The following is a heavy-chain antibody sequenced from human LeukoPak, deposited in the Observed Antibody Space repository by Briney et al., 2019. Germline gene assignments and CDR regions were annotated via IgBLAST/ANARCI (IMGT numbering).Heavy chain of an antibody. CDR1: GFTFSSYS. CDR2: ISSSSSYI. D-gene: IGHD3-22*01. Sequence: GGSLRLSCAASGFTFSSYSMNWVRQAPRKGLEWVSSISSSSSYIYYADSVKGRFTISRDNAKNSLYLQMNSLRAEDTAVYYCARDMDYDSGQVDYWGQGTLVTVSS. CDR3: ARDMDYDSGQVDY. J-gene: IGHJ4*02. V-gene: IGHV3-21*01.